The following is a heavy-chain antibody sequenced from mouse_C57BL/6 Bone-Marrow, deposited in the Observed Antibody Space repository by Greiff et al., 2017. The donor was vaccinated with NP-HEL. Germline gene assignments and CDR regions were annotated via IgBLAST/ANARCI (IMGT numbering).Heavy chain of an antibody. V-gene: IGHV2-2*01. CDR3: ARNEWEGFAY. CDR2: IWSGGST. D-gene: IGHD1-3*01. Sequence: QVQLKESGPGLVQPSQSLSITCTVSGFSLTSYGVHWVRQSPGKGLEWLGVIWSGGSTDYNAAFISRLSISKDNSKSQVFFKMNSLQADDTAIYYCARNEWEGFAYWGQGTLVTVSA. J-gene: IGHJ3*01. CDR1: GFSLTSYG.